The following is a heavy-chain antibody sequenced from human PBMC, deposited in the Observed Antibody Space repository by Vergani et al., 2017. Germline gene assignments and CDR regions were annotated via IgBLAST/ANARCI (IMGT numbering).Heavy chain of an antibody. Sequence: QLQLQESGPGLVKPSATLSLTCSVSGASIRSSNYYWGWIRQPPGKGLEWIASIYYSGSTYYNPSLKSRVTISVDTSKNQFSLKLSSVTAADTAVYFCARHSTVEWLVKLGWIDPWGHGILVTVSS. CDR2: IYYSGST. D-gene: IGHD6-19*01. J-gene: IGHJ5*02. CDR3: ARHSTVEWLVKLGWIDP. CDR1: GASIRSSNYY. V-gene: IGHV4-39*01.